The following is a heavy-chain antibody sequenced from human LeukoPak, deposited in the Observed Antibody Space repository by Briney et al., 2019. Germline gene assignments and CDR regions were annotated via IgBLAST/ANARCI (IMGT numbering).Heavy chain of an antibody. CDR1: AFSFSSYG. CDR3: ARSGDSKTIDY. Sequence: PGGSLRLSCAASAFSFSSYGMHWVRQAPGKALEWVSFIRYDGTTKYYVDSVRGRFTISRDNSKNTVDLQMSSLRPEDTAVYYCARSGDSKTIDYWGQGTLVSVSS. J-gene: IGHJ4*02. CDR2: IRYDGTTK. V-gene: IGHV3-30*02. D-gene: IGHD1-26*01.